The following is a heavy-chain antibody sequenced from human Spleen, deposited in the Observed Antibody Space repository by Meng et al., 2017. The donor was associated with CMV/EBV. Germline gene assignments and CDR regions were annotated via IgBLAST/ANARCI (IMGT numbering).Heavy chain of an antibody. CDR1: GGSVSSGNYY. Sequence: LRLSCTVSGGSVSSGNYYWSWIRQHPGKGLEWIGYIYYSGSTYYNPSLKSRVTISVDTSKNQFSLKLSSVTAADTAVYYCARGNIVVVVAANDAFDIWGQGTMVTVSS. CDR3: ARGNIVVVVAANDAFDI. D-gene: IGHD2-15*01. V-gene: IGHV4-31*03. J-gene: IGHJ3*02. CDR2: IYYSGST.